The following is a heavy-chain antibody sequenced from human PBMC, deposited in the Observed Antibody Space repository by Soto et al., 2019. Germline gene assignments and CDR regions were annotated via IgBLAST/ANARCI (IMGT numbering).Heavy chain of an antibody. D-gene: IGHD3-10*01. J-gene: IGHJ5*02. CDR1: GGSFSSYY. V-gene: IGHV4-34*01. CDR3: GTGGGSLWS. Sequence: QVQLQQWGAGLLKPSETLSLTCTVYGGSFSSYYWTWIRQPPGKGLEWIGEINLSVRTNYNPALNSPVTMSQDTSTNQLSPELPAVTAAYSAVNSCGTGGGSLWSWGQGTLVTVSS. CDR2: INLSVRT.